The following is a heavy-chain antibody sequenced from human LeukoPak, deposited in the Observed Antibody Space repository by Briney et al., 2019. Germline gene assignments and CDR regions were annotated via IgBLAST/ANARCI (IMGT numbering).Heavy chain of an antibody. J-gene: IGHJ4*02. CDR1: GFTFSSYS. CDR2: ISSSRSDI. V-gene: IGHV3-21*01. Sequence: GGSLRLSCAASGFTFSSYSMNWVRQAPGKGLGWVSFISSSRSDIYYADSVKGRFTISRDNAKNTLYLQMNSLRAEDTAVYYCARFIAAPYYFDYWGRGTLVTVSS. D-gene: IGHD5-12*01. CDR3: ARFIAAPYYFDY.